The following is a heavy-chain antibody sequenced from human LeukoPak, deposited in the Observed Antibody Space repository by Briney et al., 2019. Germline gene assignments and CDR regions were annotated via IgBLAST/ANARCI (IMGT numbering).Heavy chain of an antibody. Sequence: GGSLRLSCVASGFTFDDYAMHWVRQAPGKGLEWVSGISWNRGTIGYADSVKGRFTISRDNAKNSLYLQMNSLRAEDMALYYCAKDASSGWYNYYYMDVWGKGTTVTVSS. CDR1: GFTFDDYA. V-gene: IGHV3-9*03. CDR2: ISWNRGTI. J-gene: IGHJ6*03. CDR3: AKDASSGWYNYYYMDV. D-gene: IGHD6-19*01.